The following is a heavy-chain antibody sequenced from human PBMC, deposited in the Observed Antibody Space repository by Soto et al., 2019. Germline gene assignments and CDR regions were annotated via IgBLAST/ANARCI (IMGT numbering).Heavy chain of an antibody. CDR3: ASFDGTLVRGGRSSPYEMDV. V-gene: IGHV1-69*01. CDR2: IIPTFGTE. D-gene: IGHD3-10*01. CDR1: GGTFNNYA. J-gene: IGHJ6*02. Sequence: QVLLVQSGPEVKKPGSSVKVSCKASGGTFNNYAINWVRQPPGKGLEWMGGIIPTFGTENHAQKFQGRVTITADESTTTAYMELNSLRSEDTAIYYCASFDGTLVRGGRSSPYEMDVWGQGTTVIVSS.